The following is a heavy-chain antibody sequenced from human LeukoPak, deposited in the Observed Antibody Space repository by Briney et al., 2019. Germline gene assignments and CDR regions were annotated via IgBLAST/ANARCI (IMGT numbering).Heavy chain of an antibody. D-gene: IGHD3-10*01. CDR3: ANSLHYGSGSLAFDY. J-gene: IGHJ4*02. CDR1: GFTFSSYA. V-gene: IGHV3-23*01. Sequence: GGSLRLSCAASGFTFSSYAMSWVRQAPGKGLEWVSAISGSGGSTYYADSVKGRFTISRDNSKNTLYLQMNSLRAEDTAVYYCANSLHYGSGSLAFDYWGQGTLVTVSS. CDR2: ISGSGGST.